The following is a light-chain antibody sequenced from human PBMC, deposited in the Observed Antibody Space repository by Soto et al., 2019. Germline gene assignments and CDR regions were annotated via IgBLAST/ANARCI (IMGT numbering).Light chain of an antibody. CDR3: QQRSNWPLT. V-gene: IGKV3D-20*02. CDR1: QSVSSSY. CDR2: GAS. J-gene: IGKJ4*01. Sequence: EIVLTQSPGTLSLSPEERATLSCRASQSVSSSYLAWYQQKPGQAPRLLIYGASSRATGIPDRFSGSGSGTDFTLTISRVAPEDFAVYYCQQRSNWPLTFGGGTKVEIK.